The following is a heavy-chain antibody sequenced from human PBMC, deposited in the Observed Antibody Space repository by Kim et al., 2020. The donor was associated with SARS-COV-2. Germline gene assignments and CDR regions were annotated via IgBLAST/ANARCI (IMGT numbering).Heavy chain of an antibody. J-gene: IGHJ4*02. Sequence: SETLSLTCTVSGGSISSYYWSWIRQPPGKGLEWIGYIYYSGSTNYNPSLKSRVTISVDTSKNQFSLKLSSVTAADTAVYYCARGRGSSSPVDYWGQGTLVTVSS. CDR1: GGSISSYY. D-gene: IGHD6-6*01. CDR2: IYYSGST. CDR3: ARGRGSSSPVDY. V-gene: IGHV4-59*13.